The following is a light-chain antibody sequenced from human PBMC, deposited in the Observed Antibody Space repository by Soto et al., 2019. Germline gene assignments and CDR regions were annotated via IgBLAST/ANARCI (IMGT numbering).Light chain of an antibody. CDR2: GNN. CDR3: KSYDSSLNGAPV. V-gene: IGLV1-40*01. CDR1: SSNIGAGYD. J-gene: IGLJ1*01. Sequence: QSVLTQPPSLSGAPGQRVTIACTGSSSNIGAGYDVYWYQQLPGTAPRLLVFGNNNRPSGVPDRFSGSESGTSASLAITGLQADDEADYYCKSYDSSLNGAPVFGTGTKLTVL.